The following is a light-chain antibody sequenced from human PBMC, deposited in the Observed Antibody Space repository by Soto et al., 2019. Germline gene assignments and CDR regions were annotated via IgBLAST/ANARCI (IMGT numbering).Light chain of an antibody. Sequence: IELTQSPGTLSLSPGERATLSCRASQSVSSSYLAWYQQKPGQAPRLLIYDTFSRATDIPDRFSGSGSGTDFTLTISGLEPEDFAVYYCQQYGTSPQTFGQGTKVEIK. CDR3: QQYGTSPQT. J-gene: IGKJ1*01. CDR2: DTF. V-gene: IGKV3-20*01. CDR1: QSVSSSY.